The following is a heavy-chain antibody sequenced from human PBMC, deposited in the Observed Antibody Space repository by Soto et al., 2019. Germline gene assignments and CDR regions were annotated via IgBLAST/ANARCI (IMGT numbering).Heavy chain of an antibody. CDR2: SNNRGDT. D-gene: IGHD6-19*01. CDR1: GTSIDNNGYS. J-gene: IGHJ5*02. Sequence: SETLSLTCAVSGTSIDNNGYSWTWIRQHPGKGLEWIGTSNNRGDTYYNPSLKSRLTISLDASKNHFSLRLNAVTAADTAIYYCARGGSGWKALNWFDPWGQGTMVTVSS. CDR3: ARGGSGWKALNWFDP. V-gene: IGHV4-31*11.